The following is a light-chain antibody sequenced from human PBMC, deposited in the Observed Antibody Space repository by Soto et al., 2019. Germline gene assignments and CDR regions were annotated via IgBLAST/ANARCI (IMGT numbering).Light chain of an antibody. J-gene: IGKJ3*01. CDR2: WAS. Sequence: DIVMTQSPDFLAVSLGERATINCKSSQSILYNSNKKNYLAWYQQKTRQPPRLLIYWASTRESGVPERFSGTGSGTDFTLTISGLQAEDVAVYYCQHYFKSPVSFGPGTKV. V-gene: IGKV4-1*01. CDR1: QSILYNSNKKNY. CDR3: QHYFKSPVS.